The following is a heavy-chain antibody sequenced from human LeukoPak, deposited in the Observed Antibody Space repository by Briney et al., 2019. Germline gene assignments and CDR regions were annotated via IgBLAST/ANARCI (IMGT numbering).Heavy chain of an antibody. CDR2: IIPILGIA. D-gene: IGHD1-26*01. J-gene: IGHJ4*02. CDR1: GGTFSSYA. V-gene: IGHV1-69*04. CDR3: ARSPLTLKWELLWYFDY. Sequence: GASVTVSCKASGGTFSSYAISWVRQAPGQGLEWMGRIIPILGIANYAQKFQGRVTITADKSTSTAYMELSSLRSEDTAVYYCARSPLTLKWELLWYFDYWGQGTLVTVSS.